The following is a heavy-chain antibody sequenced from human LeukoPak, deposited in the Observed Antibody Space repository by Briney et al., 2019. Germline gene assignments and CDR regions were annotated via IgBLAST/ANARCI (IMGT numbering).Heavy chain of an antibody. CDR1: GGTFSSYA. V-gene: IGHV1-69*04. CDR2: IIPILGIA. Sequence: SVKVSCKASGGTFSSYAISWVRQAPGQGLEWMGRIIPILGIANYAQKFQGRVTITADKSTSTAYMELSSLRSEDTAVYYCARAMYNWNLGHAFGIWGQGTMVTVSS. D-gene: IGHD1-20*01. J-gene: IGHJ3*02. CDR3: ARAMYNWNLGHAFGI.